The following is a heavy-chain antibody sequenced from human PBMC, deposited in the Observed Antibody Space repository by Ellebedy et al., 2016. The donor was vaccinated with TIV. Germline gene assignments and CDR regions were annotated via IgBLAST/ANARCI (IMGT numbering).Heavy chain of an antibody. CDR2: IYYGGST. CDR3: GGQGAIAARHSPLFDY. Sequence: MPSETLSLTCTVSGGSISSSSYYWGWIRQPPGMGLEWIGSIYYGGSTYYNPSLKSRVTISVDTSKNQFSLKLSSVTAADTAVYYCGGQGAIAARHSPLFDYWGQGTLVTVSS. V-gene: IGHV4-39*01. CDR1: GGSISSSSYY. J-gene: IGHJ4*02. D-gene: IGHD6-6*01.